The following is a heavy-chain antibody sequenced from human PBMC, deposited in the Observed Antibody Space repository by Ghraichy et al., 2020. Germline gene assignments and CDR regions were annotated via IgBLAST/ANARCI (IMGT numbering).Heavy chain of an antibody. CDR2: IYPGDSDT. Sequence: GESLNISCQGSGYSFTSYWIGWVRQMPGKGLEWMGIIYPGDSDTRYSPSFQGQVTISADKSISTAYLQWSSLKASDTAMYYCARTATVRGVIWDAFDIWGQGTLVTVSS. V-gene: IGHV5-51*01. J-gene: IGHJ3*02. CDR3: ARTATVRGVIWDAFDI. D-gene: IGHD3-10*01. CDR1: GYSFTSYW.